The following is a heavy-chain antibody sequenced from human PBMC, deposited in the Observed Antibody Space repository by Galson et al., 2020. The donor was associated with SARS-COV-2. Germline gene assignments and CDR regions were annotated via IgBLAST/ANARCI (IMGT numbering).Heavy chain of an antibody. CDR2: IFSNDQT. J-gene: IGHJ6*03. Sequence: SGPTLVTPTETLTLTCTVSGFSLKHARLAVSWIRQPPGKALEWLAHIFSNDQTSNSTSLKTRITISKDASKSQVVLTMTNMDPVDTATYYCARIWVEPGLMYLYFDYYMDVWGKGTTVSVSS. D-gene: IGHD1-1*01. CDR1: GFSLKHARLA. V-gene: IGHV2-26*01. CDR3: ARIWVEPGLMYLYFDYYMDV.